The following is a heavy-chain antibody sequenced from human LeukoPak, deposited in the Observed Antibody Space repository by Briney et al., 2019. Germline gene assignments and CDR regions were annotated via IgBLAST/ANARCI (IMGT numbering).Heavy chain of an antibody. CDR3: AKGYDYGVY. D-gene: IGHD4/OR15-4a*01. V-gene: IGHV3-30*18. J-gene: IGHJ4*02. CDR1: GFSFSKYG. Sequence: GGSLRLSCVASGFSFSKYGMHWVRQAPGKGLEWVAVMSYDGSHKYYVDSVKGRFTISRDNSKNTVYLEMNSLRGEDTAVYYCAKGYDYGVYWGQGTLVTVSS. CDR2: MSYDGSHK.